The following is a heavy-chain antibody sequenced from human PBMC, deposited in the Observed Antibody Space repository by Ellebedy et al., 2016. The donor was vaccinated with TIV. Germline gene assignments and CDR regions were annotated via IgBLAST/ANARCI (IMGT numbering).Heavy chain of an antibody. CDR2: VSGDGSST. D-gene: IGHD1-26*01. CDR3: ARGMSGSKEDY. CDR1: GFTFSSYW. V-gene: IGHV3-74*01. Sequence: ESLKISCAASGFTFSSYWMHSVRQAPGKGLVWVSRVSGDGSSTSYADSVKGRFTISRDNAKNTLYLQMNSLRAEDTAVYYCARGMSGSKEDYWGQGTLVTVSS. J-gene: IGHJ4*02.